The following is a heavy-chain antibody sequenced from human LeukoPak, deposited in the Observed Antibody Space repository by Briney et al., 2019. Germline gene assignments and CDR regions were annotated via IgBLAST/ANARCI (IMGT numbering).Heavy chain of an antibody. Sequence: PSGTLSLTCTVSGGSISSYYWGWIRQPPGKGLEWIGSIYYSGSTYYNPSLKSRVTISVDTSKNQFSLKLSSVTAADTAVYYCARDGLGGYEDFDLWGRGTLVTVSS. D-gene: IGHD5-12*01. CDR1: GGSISSYY. CDR3: ARDGLGGYEDFDL. J-gene: IGHJ2*01. CDR2: IYYSGST. V-gene: IGHV4-39*07.